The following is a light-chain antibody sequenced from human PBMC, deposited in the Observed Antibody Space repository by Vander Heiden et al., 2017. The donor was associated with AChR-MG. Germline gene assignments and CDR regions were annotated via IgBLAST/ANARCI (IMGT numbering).Light chain of an antibody. CDR3: QQDNNWLPLT. Sequence: VMTQSPATLSASPGERATLSSRASPSGSTNLASYQQTRGQAPRLVIYGAATRATGIPARFSGSAYETEFTLTISRLQSEDSAVYYCQQDNNWLPLTFGGGTRVEIK. CDR1: PSGSTN. CDR2: GAA. J-gene: IGKJ4*01. V-gene: IGKV3-15*01.